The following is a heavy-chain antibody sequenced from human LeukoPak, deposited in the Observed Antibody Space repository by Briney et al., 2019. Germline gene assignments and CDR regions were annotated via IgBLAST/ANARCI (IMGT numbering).Heavy chain of an antibody. Sequence: SVKVSCKASGYTFTSYAMNWVRQAPGQGLEWMGGIIPIFGTANYAQKFQGRVTITADESTSTAYMELSSLRSEDTAVYYCARDARGYSYGNWGQGTLVTVSS. CDR2: IIPIFGTA. J-gene: IGHJ4*02. CDR3: ARDARGYSYGN. V-gene: IGHV1-69*13. CDR1: GYTFTSYA. D-gene: IGHD5-18*01.